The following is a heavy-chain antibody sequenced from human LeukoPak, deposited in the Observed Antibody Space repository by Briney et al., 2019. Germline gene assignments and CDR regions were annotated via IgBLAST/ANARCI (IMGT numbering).Heavy chain of an antibody. CDR2: IYTSGST. CDR3: ARDPPSWFGELGYFDY. V-gene: IGHV4-4*07. J-gene: IGHJ4*02. Sequence: PSETLSLTCTVSGGSISSYYWSWIRQPAGKGLEWIGRIYTSGSTNYNPSLKSRVTMSVDTSKNQFSLKLSSVTAADTAVYYCARDPPSWFGELGYFDYWGQGTLVTVSS. CDR1: GGSISSYY. D-gene: IGHD3-10*01.